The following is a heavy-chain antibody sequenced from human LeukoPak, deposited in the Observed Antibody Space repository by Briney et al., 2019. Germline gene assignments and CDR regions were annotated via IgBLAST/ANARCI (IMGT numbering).Heavy chain of an antibody. J-gene: IGHJ6*02. Sequence: SETLSLTCAVYGGSFSGYYWSWIRQPPGKGLEWIGEINHSGSTNYNPSLKSRVTISVDTSKNRFSLRLSSVTAADTAVYYCARASSGYYQGTRYYGMDVWGQGTTVTVSS. CDR3: ARASSGYYQGTRYYGMDV. D-gene: IGHD3-22*01. CDR1: GGSFSGYY. V-gene: IGHV4-34*01. CDR2: INHSGST.